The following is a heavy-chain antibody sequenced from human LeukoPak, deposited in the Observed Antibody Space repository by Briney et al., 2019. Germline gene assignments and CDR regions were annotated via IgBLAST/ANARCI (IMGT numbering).Heavy chain of an antibody. D-gene: IGHD5-18*01. Sequence: GSLRLSCAASGFTFSSYWMSWVRQAPGKGLEWIGNVYHRGTTLYNPSLKSRVTISVDTSKNQFSLMLRSVTAADTAVYYCARDKPSYGQPFFYYWGQGTLVPVSS. V-gene: IGHV4-4*02. CDR2: VYHRGTT. CDR3: ARDKPSYGQPFFYY. J-gene: IGHJ4*02. CDR1: GFTFSSYW.